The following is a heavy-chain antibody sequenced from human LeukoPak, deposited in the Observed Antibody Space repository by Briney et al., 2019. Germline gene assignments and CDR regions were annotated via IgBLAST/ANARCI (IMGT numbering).Heavy chain of an antibody. CDR3: ARGEIVGATRSLGY. CDR1: GGTFSSYA. D-gene: IGHD1-26*01. J-gene: IGHJ4*02. V-gene: IGHV1-69*05. Sequence: ASVKVSCKASGGTFSSYAISWVRQAPGQGLEWVGGIIPIFGTANYAQKFQGRVTITTDESTSTAYMELSSLRSEDTAVYYCARGEIVGATRSLGYWGEGTLVTVSS. CDR2: IIPIFGTA.